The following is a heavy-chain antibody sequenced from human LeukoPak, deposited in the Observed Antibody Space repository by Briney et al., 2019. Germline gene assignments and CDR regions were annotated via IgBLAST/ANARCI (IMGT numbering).Heavy chain of an antibody. Sequence: GGSLRLSCAASGFTFDDYGMSWVRQAPGKGLEWVSGINWNGGSTGYADSVKGRFTISRDNAKDSLYLQMNSLRAEDTAVYYCTRGPDIVVVPAAIIWGQGTLVTVSS. J-gene: IGHJ4*02. CDR1: GFTFDDYG. V-gene: IGHV3-20*04. D-gene: IGHD2-2*01. CDR2: INWNGGST. CDR3: TRGPDIVVVPAAII.